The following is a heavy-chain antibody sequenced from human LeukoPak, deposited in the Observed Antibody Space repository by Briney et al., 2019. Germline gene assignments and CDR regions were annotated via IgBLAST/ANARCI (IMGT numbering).Heavy chain of an antibody. CDR2: ISGSGGST. CDR3: AKDQVSAMIVVVISYGMDV. CDR1: GFTFSSYA. V-gene: IGHV3-23*01. J-gene: IGHJ6*02. Sequence: GGSLRLSCVASGFTFSSYAMSWVRQAPGKGLEWVSAISGSGGSTYYADSVKGRFTISRDNSKNTLYLQMNSLRAEDTAVYYCAKDQVSAMIVVVISYGMDVWGQGTTVTVSS. D-gene: IGHD3-22*01.